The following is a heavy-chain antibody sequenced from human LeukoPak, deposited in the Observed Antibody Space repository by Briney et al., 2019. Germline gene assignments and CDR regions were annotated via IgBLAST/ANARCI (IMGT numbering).Heavy chain of an antibody. Sequence: GGSQRLSCAASGFSLSGYGVHWVRRAPGKGLEWVAVIWYDESNKDYADSVKGRFTISRDNSKNTLYLQMNSLRADDTAVYYCARVGAASGTPYYYGMDVWGQGTTVTVSS. J-gene: IGHJ6*02. V-gene: IGHV3-33*01. CDR3: ARVGAASGTPYYYGMDV. CDR2: IWYDESNK. D-gene: IGHD6-13*01. CDR1: GFSLSGYG.